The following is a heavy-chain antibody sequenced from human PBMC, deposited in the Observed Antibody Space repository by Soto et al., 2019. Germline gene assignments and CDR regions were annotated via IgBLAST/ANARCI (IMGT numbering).Heavy chain of an antibody. Sequence: SQTLSLTCAISGDSVSSNSAAWNWIRLSPSRGLEWLARTYYRSRWLNDYAVSVRSRITVNPDTSKNQFSLQLTSVTPEDTAVYYCAGTTSHQWYYMDVWGKGTTVTVSS. CDR2: TYYRSRWLN. CDR3: AGTTSHQWYYMDV. CDR1: GDSVSSNSAA. V-gene: IGHV6-1*01. J-gene: IGHJ6*03. D-gene: IGHD1-7*01.